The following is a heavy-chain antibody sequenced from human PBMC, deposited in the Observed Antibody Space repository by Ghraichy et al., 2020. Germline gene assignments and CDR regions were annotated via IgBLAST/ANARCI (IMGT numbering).Heavy chain of an antibody. V-gene: IGHV3-15*01. CDR3: STGGINWNYFGY. CDR2: IKRKSDGETT. J-gene: IGHJ4*02. Sequence: GGSLRLSCAASGFTFNNAWMSWVRQAPGKGLEWVGRIKRKSDGETTDYAEPAKGRFSISSDDSKDTLYLQMNSLKTEDTAVYYCSTGGINWNYFGYWGQGALVTVSS. D-gene: IGHD1-1*01. CDR1: GFTFNNAW.